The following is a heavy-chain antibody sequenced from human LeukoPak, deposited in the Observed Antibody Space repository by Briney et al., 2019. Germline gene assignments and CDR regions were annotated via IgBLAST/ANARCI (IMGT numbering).Heavy chain of an antibody. D-gene: IGHD3-22*01. CDR3: ARVGRGYYYDSSGPPAHFDY. CDR1: GGSISSSSYY. J-gene: IGHJ4*02. Sequence: SETLSLTCTVSGGSISSSSYYWGWIRQPPGKGLEWIGSIYYSWSTYYNPSLKSRVTISVDTSKNQFSLKLSPMTAADTAVYYRARVGRGYYYDSSGPPAHFDYWGQGTLVTVSS. CDR2: IYYSWST. V-gene: IGHV4-39*07.